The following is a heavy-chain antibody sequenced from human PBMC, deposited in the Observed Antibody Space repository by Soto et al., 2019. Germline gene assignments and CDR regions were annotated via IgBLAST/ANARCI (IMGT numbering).Heavy chain of an antibody. J-gene: IGHJ4*02. D-gene: IGHD3-16*02. CDR1: GGTFSSYA. CDR3: ASTSHDYVWGSYRFDY. CDR2: IIPIFGTA. V-gene: IGHV1-69*13. Sequence: ASVKVSCKASGGTFSSYAISWVRQAPGQGLEWMGGIIPIFGTANYAQKFQGRVTITADESTSTAYMELSSLRSEDTAVYYCASTSHDYVWGSYRFDYWGQGTLVTVSS.